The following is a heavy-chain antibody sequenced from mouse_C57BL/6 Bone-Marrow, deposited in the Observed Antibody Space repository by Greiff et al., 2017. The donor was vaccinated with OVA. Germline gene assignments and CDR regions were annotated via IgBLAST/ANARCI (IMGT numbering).Heavy chain of an antibody. Sequence: EVKVVESGGDLVKPGGSLKLSCAASGFAFSSYGMSWVRQTPDKRLEWVATISSGGSYTYYPDSVKGRFTISRDNAKNTLYLQMSSLKSEDTAMYYCARHRLPFDYWGQGTTLTVSS. V-gene: IGHV5-6*01. J-gene: IGHJ2*01. CDR1: GFAFSSYG. D-gene: IGHD2-10*01. CDR2: ISSGGSYT. CDR3: ARHRLPFDY.